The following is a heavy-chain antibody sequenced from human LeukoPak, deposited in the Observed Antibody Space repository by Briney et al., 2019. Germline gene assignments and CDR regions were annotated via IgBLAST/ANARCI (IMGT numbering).Heavy chain of an antibody. Sequence: SETLSPTCALYRGSFSVYFWRWIRHPPGGGGEWIGDFNHSGSTIYHPSLKSRVNISVETHKNQSSLKLSSLTAAGTAVYYFARGRTRIRYFDYWGQGTLVTVSS. CDR1: RGSFSVYF. V-gene: IGHV4-34*01. CDR3: ARGRTRIRYFDY. D-gene: IGHD1/OR15-1a*01. CDR2: FNHSGST. J-gene: IGHJ4*02.